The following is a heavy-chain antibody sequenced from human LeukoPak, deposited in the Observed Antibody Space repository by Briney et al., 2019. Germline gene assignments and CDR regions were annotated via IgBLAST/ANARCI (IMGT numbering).Heavy chain of an antibody. J-gene: IGHJ4*02. CDR2: MNPNSGNT. Sequence: ASVKVSCKASGYTFTSYDINWVRQATGQGLEWMGWMNPNSGNTGYAQKFQGRVTITRNASISTAYMELSSLRSEDTAVYYCAGSPVCGGDCYRQGFDYWGQGTLVTVSS. CDR3: AGSPVCGGDCYRQGFDY. CDR1: GYTFTSYD. D-gene: IGHD2-21*01. V-gene: IGHV1-8*03.